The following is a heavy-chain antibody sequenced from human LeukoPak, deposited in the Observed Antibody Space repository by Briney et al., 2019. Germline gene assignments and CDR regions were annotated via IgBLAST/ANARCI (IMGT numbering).Heavy chain of an antibody. Sequence: SETLSLTCAVSGYSISSGYYWGWIRQPPGKGLEWIGSIYHSGSTYYNPSLKSRVTISVDTSKNQFSLKLSSVTAADTAVYYCARLPPPNYDFWSGYRAYYMDVWGKGTTVTVSS. CDR2: IYHSGST. CDR1: GYSISSGYY. D-gene: IGHD3-3*01. V-gene: IGHV4-38-2*01. CDR3: ARLPPPNYDFWSGYRAYYMDV. J-gene: IGHJ6*03.